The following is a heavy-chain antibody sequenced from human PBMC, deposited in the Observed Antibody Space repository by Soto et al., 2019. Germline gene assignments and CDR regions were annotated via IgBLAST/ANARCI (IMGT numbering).Heavy chain of an antibody. CDR3: APKRYGGNSDWYFDL. D-gene: IGHD2-21*02. V-gene: IGHV1-69*12. CDR2: IIPIFGTA. CDR1: GGTFSSYA. Sequence: QVQLVQSGAEVKKPGSSVKVSCKASGGTFSSYAISWVRQAPGQGLEWMGGIIPIFGTANYAQKFQGRVTITADESTSTAYMELSSMRYEDTAVYYCAPKRYGGNSDWYFDLWGRGTLVTVSS. J-gene: IGHJ2*01.